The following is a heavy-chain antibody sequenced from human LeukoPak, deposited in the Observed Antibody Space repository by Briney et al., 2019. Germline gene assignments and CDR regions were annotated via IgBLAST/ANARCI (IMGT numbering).Heavy chain of an antibody. Sequence: GGFPRLSCADPGVTFITYAMTRVRQTLGKGPEWGSLISHTGTSIYYAYSVKGRFTSSRHNSKNTLYLQMNSLRAEDTAVYYCAKDLAYCGGDCSRADAFDIWGQGTMVTVSS. D-gene: IGHD2-21*01. V-gene: IGHV3-23*01. CDR3: AKDLAYCGGDCSRADAFDI. J-gene: IGHJ3*02. CDR1: GVTFITYA. CDR2: ISHTGTSI.